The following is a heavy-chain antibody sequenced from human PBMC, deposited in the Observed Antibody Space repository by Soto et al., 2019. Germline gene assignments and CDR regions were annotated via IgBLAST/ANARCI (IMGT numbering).Heavy chain of an antibody. D-gene: IGHD3-10*01. CDR3: ARESLWFGELLSYFDY. J-gene: IGHJ4*02. CDR1: GYTFTTYA. V-gene: IGHV1-3*01. CDR2: INAGNGNI. Sequence: ASVKVSCKASGYTFTTYAVHWVRQAPGQRLEWMAWINAGNGNIKYSQKIQGRVTITSDTSASTAYMEMSSLRSEDSALYYCARESLWFGELLSYFDYWGQGTLVTVSS.